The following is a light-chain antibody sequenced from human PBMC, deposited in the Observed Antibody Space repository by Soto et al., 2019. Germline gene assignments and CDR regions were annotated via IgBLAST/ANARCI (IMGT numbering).Light chain of an antibody. J-gene: IGLJ1*01. CDR2: DVD. Sequence: SALTQPPSASGSRGQSVTISCTGTSSDVGAYIFVSWYQQHPGKAPKLMIYDVDRRPPGVTDRFFGFKSGNTASLPVSGLPAEDEADYYCVSFAGGTYVFGTGTKVTVL. V-gene: IGLV2-8*01. CDR1: SSDVGAYIF. CDR3: VSFAGGTYV.